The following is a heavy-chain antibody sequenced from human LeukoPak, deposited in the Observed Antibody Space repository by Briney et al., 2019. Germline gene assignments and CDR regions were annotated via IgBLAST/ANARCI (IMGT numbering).Heavy chain of an antibody. J-gene: IGHJ4*02. V-gene: IGHV4-61*02. CDR1: GGSISSSSYY. D-gene: IGHD2-2*01. CDR2: IYTSGST. CDR3: ARGGGKYQLPFDY. Sequence: SETLSLTCTVSGGSISSSSYYWSWIRQPAGKGLEWIGRIYTSGSTNYNPSLKSRVTISVDTSKNQFSLKLSSVTAADTAVYYCARGGGKYQLPFDYWGQGTLVTVSS.